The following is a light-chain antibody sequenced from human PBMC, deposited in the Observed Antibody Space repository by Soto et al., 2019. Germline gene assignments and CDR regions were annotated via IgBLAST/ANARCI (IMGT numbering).Light chain of an antibody. V-gene: IGKV1-5*01. Sequence: DIQMTQSPSSVSGSVGDRVTITCRASRDISTWLAWYQQKPGKAPKFLVYDASNLESGVPSRFSGSGSGTEFTLTVSSLQPDDFATYYCQQYNSYSVTFGQGTKVDIK. J-gene: IGKJ1*01. CDR1: RDISTW. CDR2: DAS. CDR3: QQYNSYSVT.